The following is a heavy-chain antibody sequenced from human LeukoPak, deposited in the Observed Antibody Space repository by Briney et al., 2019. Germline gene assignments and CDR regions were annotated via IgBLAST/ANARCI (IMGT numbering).Heavy chain of an antibody. CDR3: ARDPFRHIVVVPSAITGLDP. CDR2: ISGYNGNT. Sequence: ASVKVSCKASGCTFTNYGVTWVRQAPGQGLEWMGWISGYNGNTNYAQNLQGRVTMTTDTSTTTAYMELRSLRSDDTAVYYCARDPFRHIVVVPSAITGLDPWGQGTLVTVSS. CDR1: GCTFTNYG. D-gene: IGHD2-2*01. J-gene: IGHJ5*02. V-gene: IGHV1-18*01.